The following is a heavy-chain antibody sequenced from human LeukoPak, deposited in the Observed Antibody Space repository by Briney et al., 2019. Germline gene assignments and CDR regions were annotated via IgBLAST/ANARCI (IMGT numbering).Heavy chain of an antibody. J-gene: IGHJ4*02. V-gene: IGHV3-48*03. Sequence: GGSLRLSCAASGFTFSSYEMNWVRQAPGKGLKWVSYISSSGSTMYYADSVEGRFTISRDNAKNSLYLQMNSLRAEDTAVYYCARDNYDSSGYYFDWGQGTLVTVSS. CDR2: ISSSGSTM. CDR1: GFTFSSYE. CDR3: ARDNYDSSGYYFD. D-gene: IGHD3-22*01.